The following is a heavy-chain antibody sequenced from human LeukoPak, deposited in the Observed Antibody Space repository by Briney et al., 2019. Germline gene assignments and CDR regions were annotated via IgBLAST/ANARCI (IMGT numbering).Heavy chain of an antibody. Sequence: GASVKVSCKASGYIFRSYGISWVRQAPGQGLEWMGWISAYNGNTNYAQNLQDRVTMTTDTFTSTAYMELRSLRSDDTAVYYCARDATSLNTRTLRLGELSPPNWFDPWGQGTLVTVSS. J-gene: IGHJ5*02. CDR3: ARDATSLNTRTLRLGELSPPNWFDP. V-gene: IGHV1-18*01. CDR2: ISAYNGNT. CDR1: GYIFRSYG. D-gene: IGHD3-16*02.